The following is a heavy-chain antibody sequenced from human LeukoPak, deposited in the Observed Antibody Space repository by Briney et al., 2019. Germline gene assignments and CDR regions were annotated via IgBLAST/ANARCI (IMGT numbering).Heavy chain of an antibody. CDR3: ARVGEYCGGDCGGMGAFDI. Sequence: SVKVSCKVSGGTFSSYAISWVRQAPGQGLEWMGGIIPIFGTANYAQKFQGRVTITADESTSTAYMELSSLRSEDTAVYYCARVGEYCGGDCGGMGAFDIWGQGTMVTVSS. D-gene: IGHD2-21*02. J-gene: IGHJ3*02. CDR2: IIPIFGTA. CDR1: GGTFSSYA. V-gene: IGHV1-69*13.